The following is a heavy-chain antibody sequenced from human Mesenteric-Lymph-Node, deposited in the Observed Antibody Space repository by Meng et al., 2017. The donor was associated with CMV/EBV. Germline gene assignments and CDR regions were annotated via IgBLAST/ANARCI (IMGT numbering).Heavy chain of an antibody. V-gene: IGHV3-74*01. CDR2: MNSDGSST. J-gene: IGHJ4*02. CDR3: ARIIAAAGTYFDY. CDR1: GFTFSSYW. D-gene: IGHD6-13*01. Sequence: GESLKISCAASGFTFSSYWMHWVRQAPGKGLVWVSHMNSDGSSTSYADSVKGRFTISRDNSKNTLYLQMNSLRAEDTAVYYCARIIAAAGTYFDYWGQGTLVTVSS.